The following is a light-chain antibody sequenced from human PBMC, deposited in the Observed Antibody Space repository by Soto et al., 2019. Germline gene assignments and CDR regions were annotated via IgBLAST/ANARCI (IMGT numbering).Light chain of an antibody. CDR3: ATCDRSLSVGV. CDR2: DND. CDR1: SSNIGNNY. J-gene: IGLJ2*01. V-gene: IGLV1-51*01. Sequence: QSVLTQPPSVSAAPGQKVTISCSGSSSNIGNNYVFWYQQLPGTAPKLLIYDNDKRPSGIPDRFSGSKSGTSATLGITGLQTGDEADYYCATCDRSLSVGVFGGGTTLTVL.